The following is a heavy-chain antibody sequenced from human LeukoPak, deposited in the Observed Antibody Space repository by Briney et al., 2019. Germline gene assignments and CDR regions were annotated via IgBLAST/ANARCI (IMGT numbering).Heavy chain of an antibody. V-gene: IGHV3-30-3*01. J-gene: IGHJ4*02. CDR1: GFTFDDYA. Sequence: GRSLRLSCAASGFTFDDYAMHWVRQAPGKGLEWVAVISYDGSNKYYADSVKGRFTISRDNSKNTLYLQMNSLRAEDTAVYYCARDSHTYYDFWSGLPDYWGQGTLVTVSS. D-gene: IGHD3-3*01. CDR3: ARDSHTYYDFWSGLPDY. CDR2: ISYDGSNK.